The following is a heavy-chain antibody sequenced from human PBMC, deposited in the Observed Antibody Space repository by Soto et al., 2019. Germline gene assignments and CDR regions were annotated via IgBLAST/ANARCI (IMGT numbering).Heavy chain of an antibody. CDR2: IYYSGST. CDR1: GGSISSYY. D-gene: IGHD3-10*01. Sequence: SETLSLTCTVSGGSISSYYWSWIRQPPGKGLEWIGYIYYSGSTNYNPSLKSRVTISVDTSENQFSLKLSSVTAADTAVYYCARADRGAPITWGQGTLVTVSS. V-gene: IGHV4-59*01. CDR3: ARADRGAPIT. J-gene: IGHJ5*02.